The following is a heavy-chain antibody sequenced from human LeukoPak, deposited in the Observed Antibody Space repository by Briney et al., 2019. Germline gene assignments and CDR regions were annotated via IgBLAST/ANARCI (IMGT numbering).Heavy chain of an antibody. CDR2: MNPNSGNT. J-gene: IGHJ5*02. Sequence: ASVKVSCKASGYTFTSYDINWVRQATGQGLEWMGWMNPNSGNTGHAQKFQGRVTITRNTSISTAYMELSSLRSEDTAVYYCARGRRHGYSSGGSCYSWTYNWFDPWGQGTLVTVSS. CDR1: GYTFTSYD. D-gene: IGHD2-15*01. V-gene: IGHV1-8*03. CDR3: ARGRRHGYSSGGSCYSWTYNWFDP.